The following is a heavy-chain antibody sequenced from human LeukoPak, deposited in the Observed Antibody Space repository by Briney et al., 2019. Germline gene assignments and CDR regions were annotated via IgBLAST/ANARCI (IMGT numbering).Heavy chain of an antibody. Sequence: ASVKVSCKASGYTFTGYYMHWVRQAPGQGLEWMGWIKPNSGGTNYAQKFQGRVTMTRDTSISTAYMELSRLRSDDTAVYYCARVSGYDWESSYDYWGQGTLVTVSS. CDR1: GYTFTGYY. CDR3: ARVSGYDWESSYDY. J-gene: IGHJ4*02. V-gene: IGHV1-2*02. CDR2: IKPNSGGT. D-gene: IGHD5-12*01.